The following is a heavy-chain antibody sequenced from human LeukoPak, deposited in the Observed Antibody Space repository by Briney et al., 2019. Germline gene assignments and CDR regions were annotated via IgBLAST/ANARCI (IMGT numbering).Heavy chain of an antibody. V-gene: IGHV1-69*04. J-gene: IGHJ4*02. CDR1: GGTFSSYA. CDR2: IIPILGIA. CDR3: AREDSLVVPAAVIDY. Sequence: ASVKASCKASGGTFSSYAISWVRQAPGQGLEWMGRIIPILGIANYAQKFQGRVTITADKSTSTAYMELSSLRSEDPAVYYCAREDSLVVPAAVIDYWGQGTLVTVSS. D-gene: IGHD2-2*01.